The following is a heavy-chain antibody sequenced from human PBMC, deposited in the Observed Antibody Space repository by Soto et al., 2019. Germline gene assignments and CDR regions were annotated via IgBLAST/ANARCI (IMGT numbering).Heavy chain of an antibody. D-gene: IGHD3-10*01. J-gene: IGHJ4*02. V-gene: IGHV1-46*03. CDR1: GYTFTSYY. Sequence: QVQLVQSGAEVKKPGASVKVSCKASGYTFTSYYMHWVRQAPGQGLEWMGIINPSGGSTSYAQKFQGRVPMTRDTSTSTVYMELSSLRSEDTAVYYCATRAGSEGYLAYCCQGSLVTVSS. CDR3: ATRAGSEGYLAY. CDR2: INPSGGST.